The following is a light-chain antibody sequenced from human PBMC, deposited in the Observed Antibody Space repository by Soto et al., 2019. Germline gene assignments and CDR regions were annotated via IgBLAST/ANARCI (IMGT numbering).Light chain of an antibody. V-gene: IGKV4-1*01. Sequence: DIVMTQSPDSLAVSLAERATINCKSSQSVLYSPNNKNYLAWYQQKPGQPPKLLIYWASTRESGVPDRFSGSGSGTDFTLTITSLQAEDVAVYYCQHYYSTPLTFGGGTKVDIK. CDR2: WAS. CDR3: QHYYSTPLT. J-gene: IGKJ4*01. CDR1: QSVLYSPNNKNY.